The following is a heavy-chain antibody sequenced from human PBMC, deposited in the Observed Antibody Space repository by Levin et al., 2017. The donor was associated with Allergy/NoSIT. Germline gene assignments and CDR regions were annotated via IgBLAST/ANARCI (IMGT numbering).Heavy chain of an antibody. Sequence: SETLSLTCAVYGGSFSGYYWSWIRQPPGKGLEWIGEINHSGSTNYNPSLKSRVTISVDTSKNQFSLKLSSVTAADTAVYYCARGGIAAAVRNNWFDPWGQGTLVTVSS. CDR3: ARGGIAAAVRNNWFDP. CDR1: GGSFSGYY. V-gene: IGHV4-34*01. D-gene: IGHD6-13*01. CDR2: INHSGST. J-gene: IGHJ5*02.